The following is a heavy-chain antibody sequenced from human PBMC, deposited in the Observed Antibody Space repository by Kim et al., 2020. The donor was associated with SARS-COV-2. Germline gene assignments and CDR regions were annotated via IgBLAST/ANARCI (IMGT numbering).Heavy chain of an antibody. D-gene: IGHD5-12*01. CDR3: ARDRVGRGPYGGYVYYGM. V-gene: IGHV4-59*01. Sequence: SETLSLTCTVSGGSISSYYWSWIRQPPGKGLEWIGYIYYSGSTNYNPSLKSRVTISVDTSKNQFSLKLSSVTAADTAVYYCARDRVGRGPYGGYVYYGM. CDR2: IYYSGST. CDR1: GGSISSYY. J-gene: IGHJ6*01.